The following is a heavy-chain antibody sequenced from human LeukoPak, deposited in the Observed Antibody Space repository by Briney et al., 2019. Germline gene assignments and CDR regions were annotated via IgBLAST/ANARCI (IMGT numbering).Heavy chain of an antibody. J-gene: IGHJ4*02. CDR2: IRSKANSYAT. Sequence: GGSLRLSCAASGFTFSGSAMHWVRQASGKGLEWVGRIRSKANSYATAYAASVKGRFTISRDNSKNTLYLQMNSLRAEDTAVYYCARVRDTAMVTPYFDYWGQGTLVTVSS. CDR3: ARVRDTAMVTPYFDY. V-gene: IGHV3-73*01. CDR1: GFTFSGSA. D-gene: IGHD5-18*01.